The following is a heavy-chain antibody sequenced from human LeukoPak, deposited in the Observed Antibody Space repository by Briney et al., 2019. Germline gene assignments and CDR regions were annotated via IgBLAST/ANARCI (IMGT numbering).Heavy chain of an antibody. CDR3: ARALGDSSGYPRDAFDI. D-gene: IGHD3-22*01. J-gene: IGHJ3*02. CDR1: GYTFTSYY. Sequence: ASVKVSCKASGYTFTSYYMHWVRQAPGQGLEWMGIINPSGGSTSYAQKFQGRVTMTRDMSTSTVYMELSSLRSEDTAVYYCARALGDSSGYPRDAFDIWGQGTMVTVSS. V-gene: IGHV1-46*01. CDR2: INPSGGST.